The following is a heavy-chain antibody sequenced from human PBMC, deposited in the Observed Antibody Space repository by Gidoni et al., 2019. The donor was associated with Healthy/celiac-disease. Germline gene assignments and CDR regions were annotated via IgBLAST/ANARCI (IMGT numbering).Heavy chain of an antibody. CDR1: GGTFSSYT. CDR3: DAALYGGNSGDAFDI. CDR2: IIPILGIA. J-gene: IGHJ3*02. D-gene: IGHD4-17*01. Sequence: QVQLVPSGAEVKTPGSSVKVSCKASGGTFSSYTIRWVRQAPGQGLEWMGRIIPILGIANYAKKVQGRVTITADKSTSTAYMELSSLRSEDTAVYYCDAALYGGNSGDAFDIWGQGTMVTVSS. V-gene: IGHV1-69*02.